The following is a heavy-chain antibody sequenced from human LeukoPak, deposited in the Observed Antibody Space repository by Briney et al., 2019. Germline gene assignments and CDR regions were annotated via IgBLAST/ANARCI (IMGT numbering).Heavy chain of an antibody. Sequence: PSETLSLTCGVSGGSIDITNYWSWVRQAPGKGLEWIGEIAHDGTTNYNPSLRSRVAMSFDRAINQFSLSLTSVTAAETAVYYCARHRASDKSFYRAFDYWGQGSLVTVSS. J-gene: IGHJ4*02. D-gene: IGHD3-10*01. CDR2: IAHDGTT. CDR3: ARHRASDKSFYRAFDY. V-gene: IGHV4-4*02. CDR1: GGSIDITNY.